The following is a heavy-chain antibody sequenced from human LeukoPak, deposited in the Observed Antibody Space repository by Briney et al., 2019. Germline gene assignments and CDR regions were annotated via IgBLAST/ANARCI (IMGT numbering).Heavy chain of an antibody. CDR2: IYHSGST. V-gene: IGHV4-4*02. J-gene: IGHJ4*02. Sequence: SGTLSLTCAVSGGSISSSNWWSWVRQPPGKGLEWIGEIYHSGSTNYNPSLKSRVTISVDKSKNQFSLKLSSVTAADTAVYYCARSVYYDFWSGYYPDYWGQGTLVTVSS. D-gene: IGHD3-3*01. CDR1: GGSISSSNW. CDR3: ARSVYYDFWSGYYPDY.